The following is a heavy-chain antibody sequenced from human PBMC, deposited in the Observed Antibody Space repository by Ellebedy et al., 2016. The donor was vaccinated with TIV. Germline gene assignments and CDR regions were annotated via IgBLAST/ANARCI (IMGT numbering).Heavy chain of an antibody. Sequence: GESLKISCAASGFTFSSYSMNWVRQAPGKGLECVSSISSSGSYIYYADSVKGRFTISRDNAKNSLYLQMNSLRAEDTAVYYCARDHPLGSSGYYSYGMDVWGQGTTVTVSS. D-gene: IGHD1-26*01. CDR2: ISSSGSYI. CDR3: ARDHPLGSSGYYSYGMDV. J-gene: IGHJ6*02. V-gene: IGHV3-21*01. CDR1: GFTFSSYS.